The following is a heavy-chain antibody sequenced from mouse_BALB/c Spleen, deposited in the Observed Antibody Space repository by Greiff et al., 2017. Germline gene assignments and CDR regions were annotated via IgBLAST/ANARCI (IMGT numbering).Heavy chain of an antibody. CDR1: GFSLTSYG. CDR2: IWGGGST. V-gene: IGHV2-2*02. CDR3: ARDGGLGRGWFAY. D-gene: IGHD4-1*01. Sequence: VKLVESGPGLVQPSQSLSITCTVSGFSLTSYGVHWVRQSPGKGLEWLGVIWGGGSTDYNAAFISRLSISKDNSKSQVFFKMNSLQANDTAIYYCARDGGLGRGWFAYWGQGTLVTVSA. J-gene: IGHJ3*01.